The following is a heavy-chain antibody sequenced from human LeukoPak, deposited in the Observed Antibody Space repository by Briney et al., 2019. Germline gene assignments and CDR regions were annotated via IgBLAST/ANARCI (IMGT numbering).Heavy chain of an antibody. Sequence: GGSLRLSCAASGFSFRNYGMHWVRQAPGKGLEWVAVIWYDGSNKYYADSVKGRFTISRDNSKNTLYLQMNSLRAEDTAVYYCARDPRLSTSSFFDYWGQGTLVTVFS. J-gene: IGHJ4*02. CDR3: ARDPRLSTSSFFDY. CDR1: GFSFRNYG. CDR2: IWYDGSNK. V-gene: IGHV3-33*01. D-gene: IGHD6-6*01.